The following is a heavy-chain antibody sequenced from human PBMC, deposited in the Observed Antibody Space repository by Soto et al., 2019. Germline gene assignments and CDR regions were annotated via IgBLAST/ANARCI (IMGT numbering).Heavy chain of an antibody. Sequence: QGQLVQSGAEVKKPGSSLKVSCKASGGTFSSYSINWVRQAPGQGPEWLGGIIPIFGSPNYAQKFQGRVTITADRSTTTAYMEMSRLSSEDTAVYYCAREMGRGSRNFDSWCQGTLVAVSS. CDR1: GGTFSSYS. V-gene: IGHV1-69*14. J-gene: IGHJ4*02. CDR3: AREMGRGSRNFDS. D-gene: IGHD1-26*01. CDR2: IIPIFGSP.